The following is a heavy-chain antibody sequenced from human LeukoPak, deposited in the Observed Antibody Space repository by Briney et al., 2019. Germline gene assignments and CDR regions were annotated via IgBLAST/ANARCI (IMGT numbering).Heavy chain of an antibody. D-gene: IGHD3-10*01. CDR3: ARGGRNAMVRGVIPLVY. V-gene: IGHV4-34*01. J-gene: IGHJ4*02. CDR2: INHSGST. Sequence: PSETLSLTCAVYGGSFSGYYWSWIRQPPGKGLEWIGEINHSGSTNYNPSLKSRVTISVDTSKNQFSLKLSSVTAADTAVYYCARGGRNAMVRGVIPLVYWGQGTLVTVSS. CDR1: GGSFSGYY.